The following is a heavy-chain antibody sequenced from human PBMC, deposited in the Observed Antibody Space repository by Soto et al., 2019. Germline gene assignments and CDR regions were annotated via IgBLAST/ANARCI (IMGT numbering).Heavy chain of an antibody. D-gene: IGHD2-2*01. J-gene: IGHJ5*02. CDR3: ASAFVPNRWFGP. Sequence: VKVCCEDPGVGSASCTISLVLQAPGQGLEWMGWIIPIFGTANYAQKFQGRVTITADKSTSTAYMELSSLRSEDTAVYYCASAFVPNRWFGPWGQGILVSGSS. CDR1: GVGSASCT. CDR2: IIPIFGTA. V-gene: IGHV1-69*13.